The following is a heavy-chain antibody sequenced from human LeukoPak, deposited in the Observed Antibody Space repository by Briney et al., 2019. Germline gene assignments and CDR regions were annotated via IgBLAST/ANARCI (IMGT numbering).Heavy chain of an antibody. CDR3: ARGDPTNKVRGVSRYYYYYMDV. J-gene: IGHJ6*03. CDR1: GGTFSSYA. D-gene: IGHD3-10*01. V-gene: IGHV1-69*01. Sequence: SVKVSCKASGGTFSSYAISWVRQAPGQGLEWMGGIIPIFGTANYAQKFQGRVTITADESTSTAYMELSSLRSEDTAVYYCARGDPTNKVRGVSRYYYYYMDVWGKGTTVTISS. CDR2: IIPIFGTA.